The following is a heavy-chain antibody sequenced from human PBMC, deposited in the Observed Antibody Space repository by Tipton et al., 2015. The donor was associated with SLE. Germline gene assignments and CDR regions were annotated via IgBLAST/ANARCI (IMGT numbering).Heavy chain of an antibody. CDR3: ARRDQLLRSLAYYYYMDV. Sequence: TLSLTCTVSGGSISSYYWGWIRQPPGKWLEWIGSIYYSGSTYYNPSLRSRVTISVDTSKNQFSLKLSSVTAADTAVYYCARRDQLLRSLAYYYYMDVWGKGTTVTVSS. CDR1: GGSISSYY. CDR2: IYYSGST. V-gene: IGHV4-39*01. D-gene: IGHD3-3*01. J-gene: IGHJ6*03.